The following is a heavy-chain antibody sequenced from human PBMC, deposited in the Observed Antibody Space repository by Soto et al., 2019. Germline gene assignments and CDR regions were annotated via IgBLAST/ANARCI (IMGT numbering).Heavy chain of an antibody. CDR2: IIPIFRIV. D-gene: IGHD2-2*01. V-gene: IGHV1-69*08. Sequence: QVQLVQSGAEVKKPGSSVKVSCKASGGTLSRYSITWVRRSPGHGLEWIGRIIPIFRIVSYAQKFQGRVMLNADQSTSTAYMELSNMRSDDTAVYYCDREDRDRETGLVPAAIDGMDVWGQGTTVTVTS. CDR3: DREDRDRETGLVPAAIDGMDV. J-gene: IGHJ6*02. CDR1: GGTLSRYS.